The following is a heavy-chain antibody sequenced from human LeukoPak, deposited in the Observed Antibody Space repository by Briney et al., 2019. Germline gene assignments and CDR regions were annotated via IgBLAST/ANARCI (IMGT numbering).Heavy chain of an antibody. CDR1: GGSISSSSYY. CDR2: IYYSGST. J-gene: IGHJ4*02. CDR3: ARHPEDYYDSSGYFDY. Sequence: SETLSLTCTVSGGSISSSSYYWGWIRQPPGKGLEWIGSIYYSGSTYYNPSLKSRVTISVDTSKNQFSLKLSSVTAADTAVYYCARHPEDYYDSSGYFDYWGQGTLVTVSS. V-gene: IGHV4-39*01. D-gene: IGHD3-22*01.